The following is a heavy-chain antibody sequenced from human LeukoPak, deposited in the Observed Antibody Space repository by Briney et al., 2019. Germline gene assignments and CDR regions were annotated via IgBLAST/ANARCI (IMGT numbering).Heavy chain of an antibody. D-gene: IGHD6-13*01. V-gene: IGHV4-4*07. CDR3: ARIAPSIAAAGTSRGGFDY. J-gene: IGHJ4*02. Sequence: SETLSLTCTVSGGSISSYYWSWIRQPAGKGLEWIGRIYTSGSTNYNPSLKSRVTISADKSKNQFSLKLSSVTAADTAVYYCARIAPSIAAAGTSRGGFDYWGQGTLVTVSS. CDR1: GGSISSYY. CDR2: IYTSGST.